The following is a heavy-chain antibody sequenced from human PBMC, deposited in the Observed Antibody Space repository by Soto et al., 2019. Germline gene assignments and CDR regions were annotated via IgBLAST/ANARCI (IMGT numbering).Heavy chain of an antibody. J-gene: IGHJ6*02. CDR3: ARSSLGWLLSCYGMDG. D-gene: IGHD3-3*01. Sequence: QVQLVQSGAEVTKPGASVKVSCKASGYTFTSYGISWVRQAPGQGLEWMGWISAYNGNTNYAQKLQGRVTMTTDTSTSTAYMELRSLRSDDTAVYYCARSSLGWLLSCYGMDGWGQGTTVTDSS. CDR1: GYTFTSYG. V-gene: IGHV1-18*01. CDR2: ISAYNGNT.